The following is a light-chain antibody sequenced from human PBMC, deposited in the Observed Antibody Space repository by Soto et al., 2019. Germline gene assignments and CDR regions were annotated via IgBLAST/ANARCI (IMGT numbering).Light chain of an antibody. J-gene: IGKJ2*01. V-gene: IGKV3-11*01. CDR1: QSVSSY. CDR2: DAS. CDR3: QQRNNWPTHT. Sequence: PGERATLSCRASQSVSSYLAWYQQKPGQAPRLLIYDASNRSTGIPARFSGSGSGTDFTLTISSLEPEDFAVYYCQQRNNWPTHTFGQGTKLEIK.